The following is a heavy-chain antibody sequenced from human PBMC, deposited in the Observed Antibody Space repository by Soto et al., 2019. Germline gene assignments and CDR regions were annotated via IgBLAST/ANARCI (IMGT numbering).Heavy chain of an antibody. D-gene: IGHD3-22*01. J-gene: IGHJ4*01. CDR2: INTRGGST. V-gene: IGHV1-46*01. CDR1: GYTFSSYH. Sequence: ASVKVSCKASGYTFSSYHMHWVRQAPGQGLELMGMINTRGGSTTYAQKFQGRVAMTRXXXXXXVXMXLXXLXSEDTAVYYCARAAYYYDSSAYYYPDYWGQ. CDR3: ARAAYYYDSSAYYYPDY.